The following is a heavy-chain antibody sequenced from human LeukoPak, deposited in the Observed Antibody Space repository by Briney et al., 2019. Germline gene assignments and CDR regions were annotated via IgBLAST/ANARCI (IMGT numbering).Heavy chain of an antibody. V-gene: IGHV4-4*07. J-gene: IGHJ4*02. CDR1: GGSISSYY. D-gene: IGHD6-13*01. Sequence: SETLSLTCTVSGGSISSYYWNWIRQPAGKGLEWIGHIYTSGSTSYNPSFKSRVTTSLDTSKNQFSLKLSSVTAADTAVYYCARGTSSTWENYFDYWGQGTLVTVSS. CDR2: IYTSGST. CDR3: ARGTSSTWENYFDY.